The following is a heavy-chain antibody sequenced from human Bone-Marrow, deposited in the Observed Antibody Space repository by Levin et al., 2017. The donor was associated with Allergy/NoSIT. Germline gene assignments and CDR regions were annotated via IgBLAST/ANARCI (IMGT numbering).Heavy chain of an antibody. CDR2: ISDSSSSI. J-gene: IGHJ6*02. Sequence: GESLKISCAASGFTFSNSSMNWVRQAPGKGLEWVSYISDSSSSIFYADSVKGRFTISRDNAKNSLFLQMNSLRDEDTAVYYCARDCPHLSYSSTWYYYYGMAVWGQGTTVTVSS. CDR1: GFTFSNSS. D-gene: IGHD6-13*01. V-gene: IGHV3-48*02. CDR3: ARDCPHLSYSSTWYYYYGMAV.